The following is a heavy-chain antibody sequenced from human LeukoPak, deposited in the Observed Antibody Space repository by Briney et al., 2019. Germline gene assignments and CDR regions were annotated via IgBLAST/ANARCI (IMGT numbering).Heavy chain of an antibody. D-gene: IGHD2-2*01. CDR1: GYTYTGYY. V-gene: IGHV1-2*06. J-gene: IGHJ4*02. Sequence: ASVKVSCKASGYTYTGYYMHWVRQAPGQGLEWMGRINPNSGGTKYAQKFQGRVTMTRDTSISTAYMELSRLRSDDTALYYCARMAIVVVPAAMNANYWGQGTLVTVSS. CDR2: INPNSGGT. CDR3: ARMAIVVVPAAMNANY.